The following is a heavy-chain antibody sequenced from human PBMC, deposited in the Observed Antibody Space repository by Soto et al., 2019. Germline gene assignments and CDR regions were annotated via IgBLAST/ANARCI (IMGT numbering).Heavy chain of an antibody. Sequence: GGSLRLSCAASGFTFSSYAMSWVRQAPGKGLEWVSAISGSGGSTYYADSVKGRFTISRDNSKNTLYLQMNSLRAEDTAVYYCAKGGGSSEDRDYYYYYYMDVWGKGTTVTVSS. V-gene: IGHV3-23*01. CDR1: GFTFSSYA. CDR2: ISGSGGST. CDR3: AKGGGSSEDRDYYYYYYMDV. J-gene: IGHJ6*03. D-gene: IGHD3-10*01.